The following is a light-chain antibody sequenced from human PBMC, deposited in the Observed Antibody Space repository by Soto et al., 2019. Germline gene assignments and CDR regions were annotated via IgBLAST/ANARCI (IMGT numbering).Light chain of an antibody. J-gene: IGLJ1*01. CDR3: RLYTRSSTLLHV. CDR2: DIS. Sequence: QSALTQPASVSGSPGQSITICCTGTSSDVGGYNYGSWYQQHPGKAPKLMVYDISNRPSGVSNRFYGSKSDNTASLTICGHQAEDEGDYYCRLYTRSSTLLHVRGPGTKLTVL. CDR1: SSDVGGYNY. V-gene: IGLV2-14*01.